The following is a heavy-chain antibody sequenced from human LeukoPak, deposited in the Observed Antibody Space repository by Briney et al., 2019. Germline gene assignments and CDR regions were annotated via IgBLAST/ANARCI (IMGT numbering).Heavy chain of an antibody. V-gene: IGHV3-23*01. J-gene: IGHJ6*03. Sequence: GGSLRLSCPASGFTFSSYGMSWVRQAPGKGLEWVSAISGSGGSTYYADSVKGRFTISRDNSKNTLYLQMNSLRAEDTAVYYCGSWSGLGYYYYYMDVWGKGTTVTISS. D-gene: IGHD6-13*01. CDR2: ISGSGGST. CDR3: GSWSGLGYYYYYMDV. CDR1: GFTFSSYG.